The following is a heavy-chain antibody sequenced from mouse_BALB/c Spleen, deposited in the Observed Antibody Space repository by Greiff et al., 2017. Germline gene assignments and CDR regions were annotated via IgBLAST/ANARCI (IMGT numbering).Heavy chain of an antibody. CDR1: GFTFSSYT. J-gene: IGHJ1*01. D-gene: IGHD2-12*01. V-gene: IGHV5-12-2*01. Sequence: EVKLVESGGGLVQPGGSLKLSCAASGFTFSSYTMSWVRQTPEKRLEWVAYISNGGGSTYYPDTVKGRFTISRDNAKNTLYLQMSSLKSEDTAMYYCARHGARRYFGVGGAGTTVSVSS. CDR2: ISNGGGST. CDR3: ARHGARRYFGV.